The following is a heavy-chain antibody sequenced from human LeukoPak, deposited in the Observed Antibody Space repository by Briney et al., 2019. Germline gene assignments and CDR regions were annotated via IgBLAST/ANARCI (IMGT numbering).Heavy chain of an antibody. Sequence: GGSLRLSCAASGFTFSDYYMSWIRQAPGKGLEWVSYISSSGSTIYYADSVKGRFTISRDNAKNSLYLQMNSLRAEDTAVYYCARADRYYDILTGYGYWGQGTLVTVSS. CDR2: ISSSGSTI. CDR3: ARADRYYDILTGYGY. CDR1: GFTFSDYY. J-gene: IGHJ4*02. V-gene: IGHV3-11*01. D-gene: IGHD3-9*01.